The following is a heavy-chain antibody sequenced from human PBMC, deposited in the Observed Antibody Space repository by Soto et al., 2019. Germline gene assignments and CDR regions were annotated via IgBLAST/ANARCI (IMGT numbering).Heavy chain of an antibody. J-gene: IGHJ4*02. D-gene: IGHD2-8*01. CDR3: ATLARTKDFDY. CDR2: ISTSGDGT. V-gene: IGHV3-23*01. Sequence: GGSLRLSCAASGFTFSSYAMTWVRQAPGKGLEWVSGISTSGDGTYYADSVKGRFTISRDNSKNTLCLQMNSLRAEDTAVYYCATLARTKDFDYWGQGTLVTVSS. CDR1: GFTFSSYA.